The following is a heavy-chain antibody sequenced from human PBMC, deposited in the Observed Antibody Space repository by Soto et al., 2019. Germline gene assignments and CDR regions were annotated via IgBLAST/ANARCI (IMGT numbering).Heavy chain of an antibody. J-gene: IGHJ1*01. Sequence: PXXXKPXXTXSLTXTXAGASXXXXXXXXXRQPPGKGLEWIGNMFYSGTTNYNPSLXSXXXXXXXXXXXXFSLRLSSVTAADTAVYYCARPNMWYGKILQWGXXTLVTVSS. CDR1: GASXXXXX. CDR2: MFYSGTT. CDR3: ARPNMWYGKILQ. D-gene: IGHD2-15*01. V-gene: IGHV4-59*01.